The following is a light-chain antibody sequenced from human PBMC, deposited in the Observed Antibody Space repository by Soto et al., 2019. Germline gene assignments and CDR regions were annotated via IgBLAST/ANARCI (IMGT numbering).Light chain of an antibody. Sequence: DIQMTQSPSSVSASXGDRVXITWRASQGISSWLAWYQQKPGKVPKXXIYAASSLQSGVPSRFSGGGSGTDFTLTISSLQPEDFATYYCQQSYSTPLTFGGGTKVDIK. V-gene: IGKV1-12*01. CDR3: QQSYSTPLT. CDR1: QGISSW. J-gene: IGKJ4*01. CDR2: AAS.